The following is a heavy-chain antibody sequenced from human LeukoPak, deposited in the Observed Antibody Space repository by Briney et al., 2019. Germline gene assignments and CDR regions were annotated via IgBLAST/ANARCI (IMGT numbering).Heavy chain of an antibody. CDR1: GGSFSGYY. V-gene: IGHV4-34*01. CDR3: ARVKRTAGSIAARRGGVGY. Sequence: PSETLSLTCAVYGGSFSGYYWSWIRQPPGKGLEWIGEINHSGSTNYNPSLKSRVTISVDTSKNQFSLKLSSVTAADTAVYYCARVKRTAGSIAARRGGVGYWGQGTLVTVSS. D-gene: IGHD6-6*01. J-gene: IGHJ4*02. CDR2: INHSGST.